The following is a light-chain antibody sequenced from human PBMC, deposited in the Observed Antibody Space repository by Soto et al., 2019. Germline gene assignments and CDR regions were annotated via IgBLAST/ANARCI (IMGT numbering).Light chain of an antibody. CDR1: QSVSGN. CDR3: QQYENWPWT. CDR2: GAS. J-gene: IGKJ1*01. V-gene: IGKV3-15*01. Sequence: EIVMTQSPATLSVSPGERATLSCRASQSVSGNLAWYQQKPGQAPRLLIYGASTRATGIPARFSGSRSGTDFTLTISSLQSEDFAVYYCQQYENWPWTFGQGTKVGIK.